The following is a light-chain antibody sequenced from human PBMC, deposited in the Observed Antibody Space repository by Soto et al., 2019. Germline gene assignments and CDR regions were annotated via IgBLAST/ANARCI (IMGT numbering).Light chain of an antibody. V-gene: IGLV1-40*01. J-gene: IGLJ1*01. CDR1: SFNIGAGYD. Sequence: QSVLTQPPSVSGAPGQRVTISCTGSSFNIGAGYDVHWYQHLPGTAPKLLIYGNSNRPSGVPDRFSGSKSGTSASLAITGLQAEHEADYYCQSYDRSLSGYVFGTGTKVTVL. CDR3: QSYDRSLSGYV. CDR2: GNS.